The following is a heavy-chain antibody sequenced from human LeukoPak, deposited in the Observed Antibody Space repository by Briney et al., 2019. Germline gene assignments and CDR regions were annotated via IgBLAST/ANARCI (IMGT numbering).Heavy chain of an antibody. V-gene: IGHV3-23*01. CDR2: ISGSGGST. CDR3: AKDEMITFGGVIVIAAFDY. D-gene: IGHD3-16*02. J-gene: IGHJ4*02. Sequence: GGSLTLSCAASGFTFSSYAMSWVRQAPGRGLELVSAISGSGGSTYYAAPAKGRLTISRDNSKNTLYLQMKSLRAEDTAVHYCAKDEMITFGGVIVIAAFDYWGQGTLVTVSS. CDR1: GFTFSSYA.